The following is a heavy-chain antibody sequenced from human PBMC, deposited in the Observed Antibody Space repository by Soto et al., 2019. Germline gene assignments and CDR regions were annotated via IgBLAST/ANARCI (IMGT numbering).Heavy chain of an antibody. CDR3: AKGPYSSSWTTYFDY. D-gene: IGHD6-13*01. Sequence: GGSLGLSCGASEFTFSSYSMIWVRQAPGKGLEWVSAISRSSDNILYADSVKGRFTISRDNSKNTLYLQMNSLRAEDTAVYYCAKGPYSSSWTTYFDYWGQGTLVTVSS. CDR2: ISRSSDNI. CDR1: EFTFSSYS. J-gene: IGHJ4*02. V-gene: IGHV3-23*01.